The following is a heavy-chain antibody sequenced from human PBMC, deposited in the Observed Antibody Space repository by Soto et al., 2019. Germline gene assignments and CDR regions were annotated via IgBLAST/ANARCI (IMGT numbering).Heavy chain of an antibody. CDR3: ARSSDSSSWYAPYYYYYGMDV. CDR1: GGTFSSYA. CDR2: IIPIFGTA. V-gene: IGHV1-69*06. D-gene: IGHD6-13*01. Sequence: QVQLVQSGAEVKKPGSSVKVSCKASGGTFSSYAISWVRQAPGQGLEWMGGIIPIFGTANYAQKFQGRVTITADKSTSTAYMELSSLRSEDTAVYYCARSSDSSSWYAPYYYYYGMDVWGQGTTVPVSS. J-gene: IGHJ6*02.